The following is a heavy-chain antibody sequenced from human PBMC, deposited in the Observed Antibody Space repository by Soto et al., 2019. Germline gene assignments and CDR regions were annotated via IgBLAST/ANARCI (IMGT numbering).Heavy chain of an antibody. CDR2: IIPIFGTA. CDR3: ARGWPTVTTFYNY. V-gene: IGHV1-69*05. D-gene: IGHD4-17*01. Sequence: ASVKVSCKASGGTFSSYAISWVRQAPGQGLEWMGGIIPIFGTANYAQKFQGRVTITRDTSASTAYMELSSLRSEDTAVYYCARGWPTVTTFYNYWGQGTLVTVSS. CDR1: GGTFSSYA. J-gene: IGHJ4*02.